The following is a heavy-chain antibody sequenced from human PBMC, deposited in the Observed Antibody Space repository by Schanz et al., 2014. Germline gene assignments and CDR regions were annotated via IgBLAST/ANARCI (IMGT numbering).Heavy chain of an antibody. CDR3: AREEGWGIAAAGTKHYYYGMDV. V-gene: IGHV3-21*01. CDR2: ISSSSSYI. Sequence: QLVGSGGGLIQPGGSLRLSCTASGFAFSSYSMNWVRQAPGKGLEWVSSISSSSSYIYYADSVKGRFTISRDNAKNSLYLQMNSLRAEDTAVYYCAREEGWGIAAAGTKHYYYGMDVWGQGTTVTVSS. J-gene: IGHJ6*02. D-gene: IGHD6-13*01. CDR1: GFAFSSYS.